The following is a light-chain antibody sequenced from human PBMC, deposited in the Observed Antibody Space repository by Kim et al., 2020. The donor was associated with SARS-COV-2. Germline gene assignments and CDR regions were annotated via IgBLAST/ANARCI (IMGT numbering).Light chain of an antibody. J-gene: IGKJ2*01. CDR3: QQYYSTPHT. CDR1: QSVLYSSNNKNY. V-gene: IGKV4-1*01. Sequence: SATIDCKSSQSVLYSSNNKNYLAWYQQKPGQPPKLLIYWASTPESGVPDRFSGSGSGTDFTLTISSLQAEDVAVYYCQQYYSTPHTFGQGTKLEI. CDR2: WAS.